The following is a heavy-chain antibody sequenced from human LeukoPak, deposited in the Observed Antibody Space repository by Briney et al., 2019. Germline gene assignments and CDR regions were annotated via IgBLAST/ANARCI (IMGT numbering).Heavy chain of an antibody. J-gene: IGHJ5*02. Sequence: SETLSLTCAVYGESFSGYYWSWIRQPPGKGLEWIGYIYYSGSTNYNPSLKSRVTISVDTSKNQFSLKLSSVTAADTAVYYCARDLYCSSTSCYKVGWFDPWGQGTLVTVSS. V-gene: IGHV4-59*01. D-gene: IGHD2-2*02. CDR3: ARDLYCSSTSCYKVGWFDP. CDR1: GESFSGYY. CDR2: IYYSGST.